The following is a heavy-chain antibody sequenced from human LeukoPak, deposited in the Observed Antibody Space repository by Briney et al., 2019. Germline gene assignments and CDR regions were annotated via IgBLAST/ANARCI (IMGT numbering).Heavy chain of an antibody. CDR1: GGSISSYY. J-gene: IGHJ4*01. V-gene: IGHV4-4*07. CDR2: IYTSGST. D-gene: IGHD3-9*01. Sequence: SETLSLTCTVSGGSISSYYWSWIRQPAGKGLEWIGRIYTSGSTNYNPSLKSRVTMSVDTSKNQFSLKVTSVTAADTAVYYCARHDIVTGYYHRHFDYWGPGTLVTVSS. CDR3: ARHDIVTGYYHRHFDY.